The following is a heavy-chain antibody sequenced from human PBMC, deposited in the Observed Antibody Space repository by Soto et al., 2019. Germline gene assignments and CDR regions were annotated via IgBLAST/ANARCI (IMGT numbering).Heavy chain of an antibody. CDR3: ARGGTAQLVDAFDI. Sequence: GGSLRLSCAASGFTFSSYDMHWVRQATGKGLEWVSAIGTAGDTYYPGSVKGRFTISRENAKNSLYLQMNSLRAEDTAVYYCARGGTAQLVDAFDIWGQGTMVTVSS. D-gene: IGHD6-13*01. V-gene: IGHV3-13*01. CDR1: GFTFSSYD. J-gene: IGHJ3*02. CDR2: IGTAGDT.